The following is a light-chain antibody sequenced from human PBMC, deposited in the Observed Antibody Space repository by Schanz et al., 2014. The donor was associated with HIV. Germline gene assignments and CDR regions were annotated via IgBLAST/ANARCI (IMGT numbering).Light chain of an antibody. V-gene: IGKV3-20*01. J-gene: IGKJ2*01. CDR2: GAT. Sequence: EIVMTQSPGTLSVSPGERATLSCRASQSVSSNLAWYQQKPRQAPRLLIYGATSRATGIPGRFSGSGSGTDFTLTISRLEPEDFAVYYCQHYGRPPYTFGQGTKLEIK. CDR1: QSVSSN. CDR3: QHYGRPPYT.